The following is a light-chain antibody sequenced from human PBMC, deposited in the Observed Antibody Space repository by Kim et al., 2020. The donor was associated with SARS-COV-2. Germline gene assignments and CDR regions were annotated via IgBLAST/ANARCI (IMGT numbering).Light chain of an antibody. CDR2: EVS. J-gene: IGLJ2*01. CDR1: ISDIGYYNY. Sequence: GQAVPIICTGTISDIGYYNYVSWYQQHPGQVPKLMIYEVSRRPSGVPDRFSGSKSGNTASLTVSGLQAEDEADYYCSSYVGSDNWVFGGGTQLTVL. V-gene: IGLV2-8*01. CDR3: SSYVGSDNWV.